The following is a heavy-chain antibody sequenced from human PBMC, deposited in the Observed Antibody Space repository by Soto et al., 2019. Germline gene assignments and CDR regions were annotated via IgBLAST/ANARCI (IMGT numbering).Heavy chain of an antibody. Sequence: QVQLVQSGAEVKKPGASVRVSCKASAYTFTSYYVHWVRQAPGQGPEWMGMINPSRGGTDYAQKFQRRVTMTRDTYTTTVYMELSSLRSEDTAIYYCTRSIITTAGTDAFDLWGQGTLVTVSS. D-gene: IGHD6-13*01. CDR3: TRSIITTAGTDAFDL. V-gene: IGHV1-46*03. CDR2: INPSRGGT. J-gene: IGHJ3*01. CDR1: AYTFTSYY.